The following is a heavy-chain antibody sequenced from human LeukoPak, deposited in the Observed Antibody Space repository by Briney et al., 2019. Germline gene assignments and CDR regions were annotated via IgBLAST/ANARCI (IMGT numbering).Heavy chain of an antibody. CDR1: GGSISSSSYY. J-gene: IGHJ4*02. CDR2: IYYSGST. CDR3: ARLYGSGSYLPIDY. Sequence: SETLPLTCTVSGGSISSSSYYWGWIRQPPGKGLEWIGSIYYSGSTYYNPSLKSRVTISVDTSKNQFSLKLSSVTAADTAVYYCARLYGSGSYLPIDYWGQGTLVTVSS. D-gene: IGHD3-10*01. V-gene: IGHV4-39*01.